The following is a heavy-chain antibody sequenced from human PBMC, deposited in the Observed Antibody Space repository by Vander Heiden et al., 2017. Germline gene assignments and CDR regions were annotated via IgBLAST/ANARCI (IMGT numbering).Heavy chain of an antibody. CDR2: IWFDGSNI. CDR3: ARARTIAAPPFDY. CDR1: GFTFNRYV. J-gene: IGHJ4*02. D-gene: IGHD6-6*01. Sequence: QVQLVQSGRGVVQPGKSLRLSCAASGFTFNRYVIHWVRQAPGKGLEWVAIIWFDGSNIYYADSVEGRFTVSRDNSKKTLDLQMNSMRAEDTAVYYCARARTIAAPPFDYWGQGALVTVSS. V-gene: IGHV3-33*01.